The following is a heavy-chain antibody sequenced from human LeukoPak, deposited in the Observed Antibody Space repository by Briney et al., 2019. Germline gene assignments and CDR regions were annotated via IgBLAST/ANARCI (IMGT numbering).Heavy chain of an antibody. CDR3: AKALTRWAFDM. V-gene: IGHV3-23*01. CDR2: MSLSTSGK. Sequence: GGSLRLSCAASGFTFSDYDMSWVRQAPGKGLEWVSSMSLSTSGKTYADSVKGRFTVSTDKAKNTLYLQMDSLGAEDTAIYYCAKALTRWAFDMWGQGTMVTVSS. D-gene: IGHD3-16*01. J-gene: IGHJ3*02. CDR1: GFTFSDYD.